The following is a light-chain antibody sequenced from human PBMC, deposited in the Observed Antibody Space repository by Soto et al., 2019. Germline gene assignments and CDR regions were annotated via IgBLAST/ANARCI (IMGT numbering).Light chain of an antibody. CDR1: QGISNS. CDR3: QKYNSAQWT. V-gene: IGKV1-27*01. J-gene: IGKJ1*01. CDR2: AAS. Sequence: DFRMTQSPSSLSASVGDRVTITCRASQGISNSLAWYQQKPGRVPKLLIYAASTLQSGVPSRFSGSGSGTDFTLTISSLQPEDVATYYCQKYNSAQWTFGQGTKVE.